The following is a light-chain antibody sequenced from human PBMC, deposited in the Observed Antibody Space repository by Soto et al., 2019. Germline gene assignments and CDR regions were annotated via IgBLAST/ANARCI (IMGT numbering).Light chain of an antibody. J-gene: IGLJ1*01. CDR1: SSDVGGYNY. V-gene: IGLV2-14*01. Sequence: QSVLTQPASVSGSPGQSITISCTGTSSDVGGYNYVSWFQHRPGKAPKLMINEVTNRPSGVPNRFSASKSGNTASLTISGLQAEDEAYYFCSSYTDNGSLYVFGTGTKVTVL. CDR2: EVT. CDR3: SSYTDNGSLYV.